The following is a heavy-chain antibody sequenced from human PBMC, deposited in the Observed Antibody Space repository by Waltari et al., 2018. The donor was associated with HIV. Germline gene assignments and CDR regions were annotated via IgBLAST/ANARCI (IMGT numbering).Heavy chain of an antibody. CDR1: GYTFTSYA. Sequence: QVQLVQSGAEVKKPGASVKVSCKASGYTFTSYAMHWVRQAPGQRLEWMGWINAGNGNTKYSQKFQGRVTITRDTSASTAYMELSSLRSEDTAVYYCARGYCSSTSCYGDFDYWGQGTLVTVSS. CDR2: INAGNGNT. D-gene: IGHD2-2*01. V-gene: IGHV1-3*01. J-gene: IGHJ4*02. CDR3: ARGYCSSTSCYGDFDY.